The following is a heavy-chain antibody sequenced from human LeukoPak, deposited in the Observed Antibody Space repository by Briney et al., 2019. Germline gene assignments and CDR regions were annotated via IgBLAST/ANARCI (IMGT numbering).Heavy chain of an antibody. CDR3: AREGNYYDSGGYGY. CDR1: GFTFSSYG. V-gene: IGHV3-33*01. D-gene: IGHD3-22*01. CDR2: IWYDGSNK. Sequence: GGSLRLSCAASGFTFSSYGMHWVRQAPGKGLEWVAVIWYDGSNKYYADSMKGRFTISRDNSKNTLYLQMNSLRAEDTAVYYCAREGNYYDSGGYGYWGQGTLVTVSS. J-gene: IGHJ4*02.